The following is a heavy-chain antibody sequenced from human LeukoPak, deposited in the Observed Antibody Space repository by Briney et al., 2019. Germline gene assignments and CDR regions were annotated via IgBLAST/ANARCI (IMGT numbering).Heavy chain of an antibody. CDR2: ISYDGSNK. Sequence: GGSLRLSCAASGFTFSSHGMHWVRQAPGKGLEWVAVISYDGSNKYYADSVKGRFTISRDNSKNTLYLQMNSLRAEDTAVYYCAKDSSYDILTGYYLAGGAFDIWGQGTMVTVSS. CDR3: AKDSSYDILTGYYLAGGAFDI. D-gene: IGHD3-9*01. V-gene: IGHV3-30*18. J-gene: IGHJ3*02. CDR1: GFTFSSHG.